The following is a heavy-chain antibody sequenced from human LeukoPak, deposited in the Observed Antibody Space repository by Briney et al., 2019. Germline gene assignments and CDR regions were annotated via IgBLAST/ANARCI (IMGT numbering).Heavy chain of an antibody. Sequence: GASVKVSCKASGYTFTSYYMHWVRQAPGQGLEWMGIINLSGGSTSYAQKFQGRVTMTRDTSTSTVYMELSSLRSEDTAVYYCARGGCSSTSCYALDYWGQGTLVTVSS. CDR2: INLSGGST. CDR3: ARGGCSSTSCYALDY. CDR1: GYTFTSYY. D-gene: IGHD2-2*01. V-gene: IGHV1-46*01. J-gene: IGHJ4*02.